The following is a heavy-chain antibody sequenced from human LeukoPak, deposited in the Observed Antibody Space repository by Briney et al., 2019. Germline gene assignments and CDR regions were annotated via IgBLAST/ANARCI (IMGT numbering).Heavy chain of an antibody. CDR1: GYTFTGYY. D-gene: IGHD5-12*01. Sequence: ASVTVSCKASGYTFTGYYMHWVRQAPGQGLEWMGWINPNRSGKNYAQKIQGRVTMTTDTSISTAYLELSRLRSDDWAVYYCARVRYSGYDYWPYYYYCYGMDVWGQGTTVTVSS. J-gene: IGHJ6*02. CDR2: INPNRSGK. V-gene: IGHV1-2*02. CDR3: ARVRYSGYDYWPYYYYCYGMDV.